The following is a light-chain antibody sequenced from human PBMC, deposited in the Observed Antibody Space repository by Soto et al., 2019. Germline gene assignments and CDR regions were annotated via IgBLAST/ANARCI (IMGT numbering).Light chain of an antibody. V-gene: IGKV3-20*01. CDR1: QSVSSSY. J-gene: IGKJ2*01. Sequence: EIVLTQSPGTLSLSPGEGATLSCRASQSVSSSYLAWYQQKPGQAPRLLIYGASSRATNIPDRFSGSGSGTDFTLTISRLDPEDFAVYYCQQYGSSPYTFGQVTKLEIK. CDR3: QQYGSSPYT. CDR2: GAS.